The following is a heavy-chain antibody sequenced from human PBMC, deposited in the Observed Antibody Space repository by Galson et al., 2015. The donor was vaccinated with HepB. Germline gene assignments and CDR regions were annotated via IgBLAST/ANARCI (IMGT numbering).Heavy chain of an antibody. V-gene: IGHV3-53*04. CDR1: GFTVSSNY. J-gene: IGHJ5*02. CDR3: ARGGYGDYVWFDP. Sequence: SLRLSCAASGFTVSSNYMSWVRQAPGKGLEWVSVIYSGGSTYYADSVKGRFTISRHNSKNTLYLQMNGLRAEDTAVYYCARGGYGDYVWFDPWGQGTLVTVSS. CDR2: IYSGGST. D-gene: IGHD4-17*01.